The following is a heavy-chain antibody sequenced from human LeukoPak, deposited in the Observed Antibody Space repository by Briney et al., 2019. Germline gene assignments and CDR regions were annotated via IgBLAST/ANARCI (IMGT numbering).Heavy chain of an antibody. CDR2: IKPNSGDT. V-gene: IGHV1-2*02. CDR1: GYSFADYY. J-gene: IGHJ4*02. D-gene: IGHD2-15*01. Sequence: ASVKVSCKASGYSFADYYMHWVRQAPGQGLEWMGWIKPNSGDTRSAQKFQGRVTMTRDTSISTAYMELSSLRYDDTAVYYCARGCSGGSCYSEPLFDYWGQGTLVTVSS. CDR3: ARGCSGGSCYSEPLFDY.